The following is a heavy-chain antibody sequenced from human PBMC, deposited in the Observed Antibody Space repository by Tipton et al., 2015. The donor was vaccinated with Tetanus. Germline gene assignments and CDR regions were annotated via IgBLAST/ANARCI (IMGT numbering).Heavy chain of an antibody. V-gene: IGHV3-11*01. CDR2: ISASGHPI. CDR1: GFSLSDYW. D-gene: IGHD3-3*01. CDR3: ARDNYDSKDFSDY. Sequence: SLRLSCAASGFSLSDYWMSWIRQTPGKGLEWVAYISASGHPIFYTDSVKGRFTISTDNTKNHLYLQMNSPRVEDTGLYFCARDNYDSKDFSDYWGQGTLITVSS. J-gene: IGHJ4*02.